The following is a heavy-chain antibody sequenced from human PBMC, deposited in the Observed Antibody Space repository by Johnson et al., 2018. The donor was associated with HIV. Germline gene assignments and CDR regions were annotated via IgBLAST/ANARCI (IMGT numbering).Heavy chain of an antibody. CDR2: LWYDGTTA. Sequence: QVQLVESGGDMVQPGRSLRLSCAASGFNFNIYGMHWVRQAPGKGLEWVAILWYDGTTAFYADSVKGRFTISRDTSKKMLYLQMNSLRAEDTAVYYCARSKDCSVGTCPDACDIWGQGTLVMVSS. V-gene: IGHV3-33*01. D-gene: IGHD2-15*01. J-gene: IGHJ3*02. CDR1: GFNFNIYG. CDR3: ARSKDCSVGTCPDACDI.